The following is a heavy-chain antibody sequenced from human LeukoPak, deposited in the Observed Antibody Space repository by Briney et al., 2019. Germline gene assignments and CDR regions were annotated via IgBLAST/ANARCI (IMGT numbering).Heavy chain of an antibody. V-gene: IGHV3-30*02. D-gene: IGHD5-24*01. CDR3: AKSRDGHNHGLF. CDR2: IWYDGGTK. CDR1: GFTFRNYW. Sequence: GGSLRLSCEASGFTFRNYWMIWVRQAPGKGLEWVAVIWYDGGTKYNEDSVKGRFTISKDNSKNMVYLQMNSLRVEDTGVYYCAKSRDGHNHGLFWGQGTLVTVSS. J-gene: IGHJ4*02.